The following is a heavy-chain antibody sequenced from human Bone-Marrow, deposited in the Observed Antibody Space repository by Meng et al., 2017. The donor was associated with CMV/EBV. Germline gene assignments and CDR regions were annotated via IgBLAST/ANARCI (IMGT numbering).Heavy chain of an antibody. D-gene: IGHD3-22*01. CDR2: IYYSGST. CDR1: GGSISSYY. Sequence: SETLSLTCTVSGGSISSYYWSWIRQPPGKGLEWIGYIYYSGSTNYNPSLKSRVTISVDTSKIQFSLKLKSVTAAGTAVYYCARGSTSVTMIVVVFTEESLAYDSWGQGTLVTVSS. CDR3: ARGSTSVTMIVVVFTEESLAYDS. V-gene: IGHV4-59*12. J-gene: IGHJ4*02.